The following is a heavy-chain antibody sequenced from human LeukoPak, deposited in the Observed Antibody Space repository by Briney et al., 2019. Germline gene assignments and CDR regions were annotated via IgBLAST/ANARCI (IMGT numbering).Heavy chain of an antibody. Sequence: GGSLRLSCAASGFTFSSYAMSWVRQAPGKGLEWVSAISGSGGSTYYADSVKGRFTISRDNSKNTLYLQMSSLRAEDTAVYYCANRPGRYCSSTSCYAGSVPFDYWGQGTLVTVSS. V-gene: IGHV3-23*01. D-gene: IGHD2-2*01. CDR1: GFTFSSYA. CDR2: ISGSGGST. J-gene: IGHJ4*02. CDR3: ANRPGRYCSSTSCYAGSVPFDY.